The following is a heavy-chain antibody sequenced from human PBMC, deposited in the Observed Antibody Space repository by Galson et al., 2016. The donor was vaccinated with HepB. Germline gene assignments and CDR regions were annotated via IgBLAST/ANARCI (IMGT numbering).Heavy chain of an antibody. J-gene: IGHJ4*02. D-gene: IGHD3-3*01. V-gene: IGHV4-61*01. CDR3: ARATDYDFWSDSPEY. CDR2: LSFNGRT. Sequence: ETLSLTCTVSGGSVSSGSYYWSWIRQPPGKGLGWIGYLSFNGRTSYNPSLKSRVTILVDTSKNQFSLKLSSVTAADTAVYYCARATDYDFWSDSPEYWGQGILVTVSS. CDR1: GGSVSSGSYY.